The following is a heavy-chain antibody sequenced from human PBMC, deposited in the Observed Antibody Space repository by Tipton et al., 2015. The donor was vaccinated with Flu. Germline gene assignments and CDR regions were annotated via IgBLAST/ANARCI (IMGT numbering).Heavy chain of an antibody. J-gene: IGHJ4*02. D-gene: IGHD1-7*01. CDR3: ARVAHNWNYSIDY. Sequence: TLSLTCTVSGGSISRGSYYYNWIRQPPGKGLEWIGYIYYTGSTNYNPSLKSRVTISVDTSKNQFSLKLSSVTAADTAVYYCARVAHNWNYSIDYWGQGTLVTVSS. CDR1: GGSISRGSYY. V-gene: IGHV4-61*01. CDR2: IYYTGST.